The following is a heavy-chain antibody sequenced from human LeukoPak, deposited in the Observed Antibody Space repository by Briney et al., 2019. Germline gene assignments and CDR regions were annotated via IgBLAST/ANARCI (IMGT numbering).Heavy chain of an antibody. CDR1: GFTFSDYY. CDR3: ARGRNLYCSSTSCSFPDAFDI. Sequence: PGGSLRLSCAASGFTFSDYYMSWIRQPPGKGLEWIGEINHSGSTNYNPSLKSRVTISVDTSKNQFSLKLSSVTAADTAVYYCARGRNLYCSSTSCSFPDAFDIWGQGTMVTVSS. J-gene: IGHJ3*02. D-gene: IGHD2-2*01. CDR2: INHSGST. V-gene: IGHV4-34*01.